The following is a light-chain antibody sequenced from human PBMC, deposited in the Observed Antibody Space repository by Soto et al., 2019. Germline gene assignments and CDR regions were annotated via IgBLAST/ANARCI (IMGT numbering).Light chain of an antibody. V-gene: IGKV3-11*01. CDR3: QQRSNGAPVIT. J-gene: IGKJ5*01. CDR1: QSFSSY. Sequence: EIVLTQSPATLSLSPGERATLSCRASQSFSSYLAWYQQKPGQAPRLLIYDASKRATGIPARFSGRGSGTDFTLPISSLEPEDFAVYYCQQRSNGAPVITFGQGTRLEIK. CDR2: DAS.